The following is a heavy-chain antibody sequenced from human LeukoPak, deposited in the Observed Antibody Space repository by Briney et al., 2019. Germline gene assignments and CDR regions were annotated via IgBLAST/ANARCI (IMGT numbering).Heavy chain of an antibody. V-gene: IGHV1-18*01. CDR3: ARGPMYSTSYYAPDY. Sequence: ASVKVSCKASGYGFSSYGISWVRQAPGQGLEWMGWISAYSGNTKCAQKFQGRVTMTTDTSTGTAYIELRSLRSDDTAVYYCARGPMYSTSYYAPDYWGQGTPVTVSS. CDR1: GYGFSSYG. D-gene: IGHD6-13*01. J-gene: IGHJ4*02. CDR2: ISAYSGNT.